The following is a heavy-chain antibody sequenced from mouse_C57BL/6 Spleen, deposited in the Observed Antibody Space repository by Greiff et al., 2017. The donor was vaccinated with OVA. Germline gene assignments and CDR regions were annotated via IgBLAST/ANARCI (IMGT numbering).Heavy chain of an antibody. J-gene: IGHJ3*01. CDR3: ARSDPPFAY. Sequence: VQLQQSGPELVKPGASVKISCKASGYTFTDYYMNWVKQSHGKSLEWIGDINPNNGGTSYNQKFKGKATLTVDKSSSTAYMELRSLTSEDSAVYYCARSDPPFAYWGQGTLVTVSA. V-gene: IGHV1-26*01. CDR1: GYTFTDYY. CDR2: INPNNGGT.